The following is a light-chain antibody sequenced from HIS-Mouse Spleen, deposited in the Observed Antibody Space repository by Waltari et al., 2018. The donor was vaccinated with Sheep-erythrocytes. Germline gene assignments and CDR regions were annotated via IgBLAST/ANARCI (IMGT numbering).Light chain of an antibody. Sequence: SYVLTQPPSVSVAPGQTARITCGGNNIGSKSVHWYQQKPGQAPVLAVYDDSDRPSGSPGRFSGSNSGNTATLTISRVEAGDEADYYCQVWDSSSDHVVFGGGTKLTVL. CDR2: DDS. V-gene: IGLV3-21*02. J-gene: IGLJ2*01. CDR1: NIGSKS. CDR3: QVWDSSSDHVV.